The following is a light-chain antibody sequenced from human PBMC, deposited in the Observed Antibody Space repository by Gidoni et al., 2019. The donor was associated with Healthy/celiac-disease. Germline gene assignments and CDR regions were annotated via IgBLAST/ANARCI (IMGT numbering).Light chain of an antibody. V-gene: IGKV3-11*01. CDR1: QSVSRY. CDR3: QQRSNWPT. Sequence: EIVLTQSPATLSLSPGERATLSCRASQSVSRYLAWYQQKPSQAPQLLIYDASNRATGIPARFSGSGSGTDFTLTISSLEPEDFAVYYCQQRSNWPTCGQGTKVEIK. J-gene: IGKJ1*01. CDR2: DAS.